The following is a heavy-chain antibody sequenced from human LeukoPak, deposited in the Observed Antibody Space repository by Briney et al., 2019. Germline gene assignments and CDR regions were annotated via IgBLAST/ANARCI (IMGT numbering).Heavy chain of an antibody. Sequence: GGSLRLSCAASGFTFSSYAMSWVRQAPGKGLEWVSAINGSGNSTYYADSVQGRFTVSRDNSKNTLYLQMNSLRAEDTAVYYCCDGMDVWGQGTTVAVSS. J-gene: IGHJ6*02. CDR1: GFTFSSYA. CDR3: CDGMDV. CDR2: INGSGNST. V-gene: IGHV3-23*01.